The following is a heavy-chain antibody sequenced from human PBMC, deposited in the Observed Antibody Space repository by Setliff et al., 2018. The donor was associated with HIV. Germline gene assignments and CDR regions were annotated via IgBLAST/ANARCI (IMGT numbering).Heavy chain of an antibody. V-gene: IGHV4-39*07. CDR1: GGSISSSSYY. J-gene: IGHJ4*02. D-gene: IGHD3-22*01. Sequence: PSETLSLTCTVSGGSISSSSYYWSWIRQPPGKGLEWIGEINHSGSTNYNPSLKSRVTISVDTSKNQFSLRLTSVTAADTAVYFCARLRITMIMMLNYFDYWGQGTLVTVSS. CDR3: ARLRITMIMMLNYFDY. CDR2: INHSGST.